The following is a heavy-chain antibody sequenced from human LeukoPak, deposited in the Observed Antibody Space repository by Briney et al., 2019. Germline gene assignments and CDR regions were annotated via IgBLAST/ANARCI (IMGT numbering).Heavy chain of an antibody. Sequence: GGSLRLSCAASGFTFSNAWMSWVRQAPGKGLEWVGRIESKTDGGTTDYAAPVKGRFTISRDDSKNTLYLQMNSLKTEDTAVYYCTTVSRYTSGLCFDYWGQGTLVTVSS. CDR2: IESKTDGGTT. CDR3: TTVSRYTSGLCFDY. CDR1: GFTFSNAW. V-gene: IGHV3-15*04. J-gene: IGHJ4*02. D-gene: IGHD6-19*01.